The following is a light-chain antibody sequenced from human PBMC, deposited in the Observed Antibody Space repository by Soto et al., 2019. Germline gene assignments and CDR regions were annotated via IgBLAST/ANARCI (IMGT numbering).Light chain of an antibody. V-gene: IGKV3-15*01. CDR2: GAS. Sequence: EIVMTQSPATLSVSPGERATLSCRASQSVSSNLAWYQQKPGQAPRLLMYGASTRATGIPVRFSGSGSGTEFTLTISSLQSEDFAIYYCQQYNNWPGWTFGQGTKVEIK. CDR1: QSVSSN. J-gene: IGKJ1*01. CDR3: QQYNNWPGWT.